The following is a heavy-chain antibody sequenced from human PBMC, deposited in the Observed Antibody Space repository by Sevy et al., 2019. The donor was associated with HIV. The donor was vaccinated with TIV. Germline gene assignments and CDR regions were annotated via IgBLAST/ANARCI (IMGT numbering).Heavy chain of an antibody. D-gene: IGHD3-22*01. CDR2: ISNSGDTI. CDR1: GFTFSTYE. Sequence: GGSQRLSCSASGFTFSTYEMNWVRQVPGKGLEWISYISNSGDTIYYADSVKGRFTISRDNDKKSLFLQMNSLRLEDTAFYYCARSGGAYDNGFDPWGRGTLVTVSS. J-gene: IGHJ5*02. CDR3: ARSGGAYDNGFDP. V-gene: IGHV3-48*03.